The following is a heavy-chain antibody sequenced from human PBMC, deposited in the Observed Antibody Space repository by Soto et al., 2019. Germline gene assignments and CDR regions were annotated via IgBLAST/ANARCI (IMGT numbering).Heavy chain of an antibody. CDR1: SGPDRSHN. J-gene: IGHJ6*04. V-gene: IGHV4-59*08. CDR3: VRQGIDYRHGLVDV. D-gene: IGHD4-4*01. CDR2: VYYTGDT. Sequence: QVQLQQSGPRLVKPSETLSLTCTVSSGPDRSHNWGWIRQPPGRGLEWIGYVYYTGDTAYNPSLRGRVTISADTSTNDISLTLNSVTAADTAVYYCVRQGIDYRHGLVDVWGKGTTVSVSS.